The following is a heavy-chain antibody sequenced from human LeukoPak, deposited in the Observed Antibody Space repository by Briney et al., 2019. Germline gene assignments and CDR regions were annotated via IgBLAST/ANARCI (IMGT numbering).Heavy chain of an antibody. V-gene: IGHV4-34*01. Sequence: ASETLSLTCAVHGGSFSGYDWSWIRQPPGKGLEWIGEINPTGRTNYNPSLKSRVTISVDTSKNQFSLKLSSVTAADTAVYYCARSITMVRGVTYYYGMDVWGQGTTVTVSS. CDR1: GGSFSGYD. CDR2: INPTGRT. D-gene: IGHD3-10*01. J-gene: IGHJ6*02. CDR3: ARSITMVRGVTYYYGMDV.